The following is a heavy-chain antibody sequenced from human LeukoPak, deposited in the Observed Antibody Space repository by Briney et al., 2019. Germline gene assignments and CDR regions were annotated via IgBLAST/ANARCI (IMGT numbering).Heavy chain of an antibody. CDR2: INPNSGGT. CDR1: GYTFTGYY. CDR3: ARSRIAARPYFDY. V-gene: IGHV1-2*02. D-gene: IGHD6-6*01. Sequence: ASVKVSCKASGYTFTGYYMHWVRQAPGQGLEWMGWINPNSGGTNYAQKFQGRVTMSRDTSISTAYMELSRLGSDDTAVYYCARSRIAARPYFDYWGQGTLVTVSS. J-gene: IGHJ4*02.